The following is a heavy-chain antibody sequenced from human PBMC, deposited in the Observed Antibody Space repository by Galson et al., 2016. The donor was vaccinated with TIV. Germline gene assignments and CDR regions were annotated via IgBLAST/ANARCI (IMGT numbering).Heavy chain of an antibody. CDR1: GFSISSGYY. CDR2: IDHSGIT. D-gene: IGHD2-2*01. V-gene: IGHV4-38-2*02. Sequence: ETLSLTCTVSGFSISSGYYWGWVRQSPRKGLEWIGNIDHSGITYYNPSFKSRITISVDTSKNQISLTLNSVTAADTAVYYCAWDCTSTTCRLYYYGMDVWGPGTTVIVSS. J-gene: IGHJ6*02. CDR3: AWDCTSTTCRLYYYGMDV.